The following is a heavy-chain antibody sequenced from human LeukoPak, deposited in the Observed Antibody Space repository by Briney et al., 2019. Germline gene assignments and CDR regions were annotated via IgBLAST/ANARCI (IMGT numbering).Heavy chain of an antibody. CDR1: GGSFSGYY. Sequence: SETLSLTCAVYGGSFSGYYWSWIRQPPGKGLEWIGEINHSGSANYNPSLKSRVTISVDTSKNQFSLKLSSVTAADTAVYYCARGSSGGSCYRLWGQGTLVTVSS. V-gene: IGHV4-34*01. CDR2: INHSGSA. D-gene: IGHD2-15*01. J-gene: IGHJ4*02. CDR3: ARGSSGGSCYRL.